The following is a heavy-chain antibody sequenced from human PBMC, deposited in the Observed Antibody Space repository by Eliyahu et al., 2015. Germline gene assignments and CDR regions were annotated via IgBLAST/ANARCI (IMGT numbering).Heavy chain of an antibody. CDR3: ANRDYFDGSGYSPSYFDY. CDR2: IYYSGST. Sequence: QLQLQESGPGLVKPSETLSLTCTVSGGSISSSSYFWGWIRQPPGKGLEWIGSIYYSGSTYYNPSLKSRVTISVDTSKNQFSLKLSSVTAADTAVYYCANRDYFDGSGYSPSYFDYWGQGTLVTVSS. V-gene: IGHV4-39*01. D-gene: IGHD3-22*01. CDR1: GGSISSSSYF. J-gene: IGHJ4*02.